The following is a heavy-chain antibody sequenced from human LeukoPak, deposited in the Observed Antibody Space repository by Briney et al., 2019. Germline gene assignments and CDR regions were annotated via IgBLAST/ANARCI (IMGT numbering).Heavy chain of an antibody. D-gene: IGHD4-17*01. CDR2: IYSSGNT. Sequence: SETLSLTCTVSGYSISSGYYWGWIRQPPGKRLEWVGSIYSSGNTYYNPTLKSRVTISVDTSKNQFSLNLTSVTAADAAVYYCARDFLRDYGDPFDSWGQGTLVTVSS. CDR3: ARDFLRDYGDPFDS. J-gene: IGHJ4*02. V-gene: IGHV4-38-2*02. CDR1: GYSISSGYY.